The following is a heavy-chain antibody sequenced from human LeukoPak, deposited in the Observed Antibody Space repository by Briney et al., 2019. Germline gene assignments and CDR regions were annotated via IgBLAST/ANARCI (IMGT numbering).Heavy chain of an antibody. J-gene: IGHJ6*02. V-gene: IGHV3-23*01. CDR3: AKYKGLLRGVNGIDV. D-gene: IGHD3-22*01. Sequence: GGSLRLSCAASGFTFSSYAMSWVRQAPGKGLEWVSAISSSGGSTYYADSVKGRFTISRDNSKNTLYLQTNSLRAEDTAVYYCAKYKGLLRGVNGIDVWGQGTTVTVSS. CDR1: GFTFSSYA. CDR2: ISSSGGST.